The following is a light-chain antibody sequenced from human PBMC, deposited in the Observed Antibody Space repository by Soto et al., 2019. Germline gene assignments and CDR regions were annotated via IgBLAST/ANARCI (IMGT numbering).Light chain of an antibody. Sequence: IQKTPAPSSPSASVGDRCTITCRASQSISTYLNWYQQKPGKAPKLLIYGASSLHSGVPSRFSGSVSGTAFTLTISSLQPEDFATYYCQQSYTSPITFGQGTRLEIK. J-gene: IGKJ5*01. CDR2: GAS. CDR1: QSISTY. V-gene: IGKV1-39*01. CDR3: QQSYTSPIT.